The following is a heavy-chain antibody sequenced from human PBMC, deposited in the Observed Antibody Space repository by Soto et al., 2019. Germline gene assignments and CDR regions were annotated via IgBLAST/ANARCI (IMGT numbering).Heavy chain of an antibody. CDR2: IWYDGSNK. CDR3: ARDHRVYGDYDLHYYYYYGMDV. CDR1: GFPFSSYF. Sequence: PGGSLSLSCAASGFPFSSYFMHWVRQAPGKGLEWVAVIWYDGSNKYYADSVKGRFTISRDNSKNTLYLQMNSLRAEDTAVYYCARDHRVYGDYDLHYYYYYGMDVWGQGTTVTVSS. V-gene: IGHV3-33*01. J-gene: IGHJ6*02. D-gene: IGHD4-17*01.